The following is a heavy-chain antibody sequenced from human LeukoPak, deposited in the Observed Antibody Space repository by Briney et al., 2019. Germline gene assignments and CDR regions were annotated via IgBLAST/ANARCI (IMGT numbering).Heavy chain of an antibody. V-gene: IGHV4-59*08. J-gene: IGHJ4*02. CDR2: IYYSGST. CDR3: ASSLLYGSGSYFDY. D-gene: IGHD3-10*01. Sequence: SETLSLTCTVSGGSISSYYWSWIRQPPGKGLEWIGYIYYSGSTNYNPSLKSRVTISVDTSKNQFSLKLSSMTAADTAVYYCASSLLYGSGSYFDYWGQGTLVTVSS. CDR1: GGSISSYY.